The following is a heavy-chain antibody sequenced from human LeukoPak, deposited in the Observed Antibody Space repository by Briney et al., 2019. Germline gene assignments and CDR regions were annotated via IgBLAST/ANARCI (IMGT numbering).Heavy chain of an antibody. CDR2: IIPIFGTA. V-gene: IGHV1-69*13. CDR1: GGTFSSYA. CDR3: ARGVNLTGYYKLEDDAFDI. Sequence: GASVKVSCKASGGTFSSYAISWVRQAPGQGLEWMGGIIPIFGTANYAQKFQGRVTITADESTSTAYMELSSLRSEDTAVYYCARGVNLTGYYKLEDDAFDIWGQGTMVTVSS. J-gene: IGHJ3*02. D-gene: IGHD3-9*01.